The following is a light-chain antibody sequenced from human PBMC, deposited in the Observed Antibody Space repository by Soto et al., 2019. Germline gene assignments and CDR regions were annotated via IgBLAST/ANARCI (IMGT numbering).Light chain of an antibody. V-gene: IGLV1-51*01. CDR1: SSNIGNNY. Sequence: QSALTQPPSVSAAPGQTVSISCSGSSSNIGNNYVSWYRLLPGTAPKLLIYDKNERPSGIPDRFSGSRSGSSATLVITGLQTGGEADYYCGTWVSSLSDGVFGGGTKVTVL. CDR3: GTWVSSLSDGV. CDR2: DKN. J-gene: IGLJ2*01.